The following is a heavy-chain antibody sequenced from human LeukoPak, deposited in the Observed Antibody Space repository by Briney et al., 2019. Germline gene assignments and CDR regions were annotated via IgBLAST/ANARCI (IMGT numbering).Heavy chain of an antibody. V-gene: IGHV3-23*01. CDR2: ISGSGGST. CDR3: AKDSYSSSWHNWFDP. Sequence: GGSLRLSCAASGFTFSSYAMSWVRQAPGKGLEWVSAISGSGGSTYYADSVKGRFTVSRDNSKNTLYLQMNSLRAEDTAVYYCAKDSYSSSWHNWFDPWGQGTLVTVSS. J-gene: IGHJ5*02. CDR1: GFTFSSYA. D-gene: IGHD6-13*01.